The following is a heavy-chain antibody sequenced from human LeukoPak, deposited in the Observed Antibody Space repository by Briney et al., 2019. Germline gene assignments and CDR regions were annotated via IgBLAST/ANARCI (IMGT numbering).Heavy chain of an antibody. CDR1: GFTFSSYS. Sequence: GGSLRLSCAASGFTFSSYSMNWVRQAPGKGLEWVSSISSSSSYIYYADSVKGRFTISRDNAKNSLYLQMNSLRAEDTAVYYCARDPSYYYDSSGHYIPYYFDYWGQGTLVTVSS. CDR2: ISSSSSYI. V-gene: IGHV3-21*01. D-gene: IGHD3-22*01. CDR3: ARDPSYYYDSSGHYIPYYFDY. J-gene: IGHJ4*02.